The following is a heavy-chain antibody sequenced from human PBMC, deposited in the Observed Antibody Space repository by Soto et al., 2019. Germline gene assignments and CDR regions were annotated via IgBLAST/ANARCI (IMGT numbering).Heavy chain of an antibody. CDR2: INHSGST. CDR3: ARDQGSGSYYDYNWFDP. D-gene: IGHD3-10*01. J-gene: IGHJ5*02. CDR1: GGNFRGYG. Sequence: SETQSLTSAVYGGNFRGYGWTWIRQPPGTGLEWIGEINHSGSTNYNPSLKSRVTISVDTSKNQFSLKLSSVTAADTAVYYCARDQGSGSYYDYNWFDPWGQGTLVTVSS. V-gene: IGHV4-34*01.